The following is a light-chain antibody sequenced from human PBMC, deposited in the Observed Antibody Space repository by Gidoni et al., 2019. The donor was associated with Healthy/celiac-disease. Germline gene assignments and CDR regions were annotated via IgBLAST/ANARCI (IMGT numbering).Light chain of an antibody. Sequence: PHPVSGSPGQSITISCTGTSSDVGGYNYVSWYQQHPGKAPKLMIYEVSNRPSGVSNRFYGSKSGNTASLTISGLQAEDEADYYCSSYTSSSSVVFGGGTKLTVL. J-gene: IGLJ2*01. CDR3: SSYTSSSSVV. V-gene: IGLV2-14*01. CDR1: SSDVGGYNY. CDR2: EVS.